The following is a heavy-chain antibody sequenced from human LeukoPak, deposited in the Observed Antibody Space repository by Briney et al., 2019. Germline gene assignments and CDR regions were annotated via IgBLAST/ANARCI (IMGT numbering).Heavy chain of an antibody. V-gene: IGHV3-74*01. J-gene: IGHJ4*02. Sequence: GGSLRLSCSASGFSFSSYLIHWVRQAPGKGVVWLSCIKSNGSATNYADSVKGRFPISRANARNTLYLQMNSLRTEDQAVYYCARASVGGRTVYWGEGTLVTVSS. CDR3: ARASVGGRTVY. CDR1: GFSFSSYL. D-gene: IGHD1-1*01. CDR2: IKSNGSAT.